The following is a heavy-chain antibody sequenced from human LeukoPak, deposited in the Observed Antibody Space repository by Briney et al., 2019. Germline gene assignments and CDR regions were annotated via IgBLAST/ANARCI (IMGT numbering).Heavy chain of an antibody. CDR2: IKQDGSEK. Sequence: GGSLRLSCAASGFTFSSYRMSWVRQAPGKGLEWVANIKQDGSEKYYVDSVKGRFTISRDNAENSLYLQMNSLRAEDTAVYYCARDGACSGGSCYSPYFDYWGQGTLVTVSS. CDR1: GFTFSSYR. J-gene: IGHJ4*02. CDR3: ARDGACSGGSCYSPYFDY. D-gene: IGHD2-15*01. V-gene: IGHV3-7*03.